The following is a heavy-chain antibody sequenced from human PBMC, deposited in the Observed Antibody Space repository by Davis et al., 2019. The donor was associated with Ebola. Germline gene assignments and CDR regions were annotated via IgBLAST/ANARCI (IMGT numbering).Heavy chain of an antibody. CDR1: GFTFGAYA. D-gene: IGHD2-2*01. Sequence: GGSLRLSCTASGFTFGAYAMSWVRQAPGKGLEWVGFIRSKAYGGTTEYAASVKGRFTISRDDSKSIAYLQMNSLKTEDTAVYYCTRESLVVVVPAAITLFDYWGQGTLVTVSS. CDR3: TRESLVVVVPAAITLFDY. CDR2: IRSKAYGGTT. J-gene: IGHJ4*02. V-gene: IGHV3-49*04.